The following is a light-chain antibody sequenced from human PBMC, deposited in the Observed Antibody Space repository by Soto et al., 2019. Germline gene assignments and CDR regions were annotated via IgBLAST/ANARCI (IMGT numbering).Light chain of an antibody. CDR2: DAS. Sequence: EIVLTQSPATLSLSPGATATLFFRASPGVSSALAWSQQKPGQDPRLLIYDASDRATGIPARFSGSGSGTDFTLTIRSLEPEDFAVYYCQQCVNWPLLTLGGGTRVELK. V-gene: IGKV3-11*01. J-gene: IGKJ4*01. CDR1: PGVSSA. CDR3: QQCVNWPLLT.